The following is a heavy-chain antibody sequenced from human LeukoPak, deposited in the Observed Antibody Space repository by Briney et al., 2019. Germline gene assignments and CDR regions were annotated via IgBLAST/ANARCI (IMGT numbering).Heavy chain of an antibody. CDR2: IRSKTDGGTT. CDR1: GFTFRNAS. D-gene: IGHD5-18*01. V-gene: IGHV3-15*01. J-gene: IGHJ4*02. CDR3: AHRDTTMVRVDY. Sequence: GGSLRLSCAASGFTFRNASMSWVRQAPGKGLEWVGRIRSKTDGGTTDYAAPVKGRFTISREDSKNTLYLQMSSLTTEDTAVYFCAHRDTTMVRVDYWGQGTLVTVSS.